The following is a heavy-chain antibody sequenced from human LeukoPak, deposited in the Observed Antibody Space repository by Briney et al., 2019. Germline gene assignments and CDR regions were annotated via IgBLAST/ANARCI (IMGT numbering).Heavy chain of an antibody. CDR2: INPNSGGT. CDR1: GYTFTGYY. CDR3: ARVQLERGPLGY. Sequence: ASVKVSCKASGYTFTGYYMHWVRQAPGQGLEWMGWINPNSGGTNYAQKFQGRVTMTRDTSISTAYMELSRLRSDDTAVYYCARVQLERGPLGYWGQGTLVTVSS. J-gene: IGHJ4*02. V-gene: IGHV1-2*02. D-gene: IGHD1-1*01.